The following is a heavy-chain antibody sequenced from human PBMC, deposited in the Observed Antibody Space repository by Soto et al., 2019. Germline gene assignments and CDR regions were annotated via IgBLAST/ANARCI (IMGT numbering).Heavy chain of an antibody. CDR2: INHSGST. CDR1: GGSFSGYC. D-gene: IGHD6-13*01. J-gene: IGHJ4*02. CDR3: ARGGQQLVSDY. Sequence: XETMSLTCAVDGGSFSGYCWSWIRQPPGKGLEWIGEINHSGSTNYNPSLKSRVTISVDTSKNQFSLKLSSVTAADTAVYYCARGGQQLVSDYWGQGTLVTVSS. V-gene: IGHV4-34*01.